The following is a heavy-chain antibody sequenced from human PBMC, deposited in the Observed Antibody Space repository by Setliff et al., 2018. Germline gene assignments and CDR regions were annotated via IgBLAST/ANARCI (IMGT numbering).Heavy chain of an antibody. CDR3: AREVGTSTSSDAFDV. D-gene: IGHD1-26*01. Sequence: SETLSLTCTVSGDSISSGDYFWSWIRQPPGKGLEWIAYIYHSGGAYYNPSLKSRVTMSVDTSKNQLSLHLTSVTAADTAVYYCAREVGTSTSSDAFDVWGQGMMVTVSS. J-gene: IGHJ3*01. V-gene: IGHV4-30-4*08. CDR2: IYHSGGA. CDR1: GDSISSGDYF.